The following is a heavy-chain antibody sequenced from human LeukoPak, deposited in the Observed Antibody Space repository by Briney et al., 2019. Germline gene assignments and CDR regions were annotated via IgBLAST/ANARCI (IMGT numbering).Heavy chain of an antibody. CDR1: GGSFSGYY. J-gene: IGHJ6*03. D-gene: IGHD6-19*01. CDR3: ARAAPLAVAGTHMFYYYYMDV. CDR2: INHSGST. V-gene: IGHV4-34*01. Sequence: SETLSLTCAVYGGSFSGYYWSWIRQPPGKGLEWIGEINHSGSTNYNPSLKSRVTISVDTSKNQFSLKLSSVTAADTAVYYCARAAPLAVAGTHMFYYYYMDVWGKGTTVTVSS.